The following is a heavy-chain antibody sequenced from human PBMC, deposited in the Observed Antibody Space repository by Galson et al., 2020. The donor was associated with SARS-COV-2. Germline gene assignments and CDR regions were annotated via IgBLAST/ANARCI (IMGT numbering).Heavy chain of an antibody. CDR3: ATTTAMAKRNWFDP. V-gene: IGHV1-24*01. D-gene: IGHD5-18*01. J-gene: IGHJ5*02. CDR1: GYTLTELS. CDR2: FDPEDGET. Sequence: ASVKVPCKVSGYTLTELSMHWVRQAPGKGLEWMGGFDPEDGETIYAQKFQGRVTMTEDTSTDTAYMELSSLRSEDTAVYYCATTTAMAKRNWFDPWGQGTLVTVSS.